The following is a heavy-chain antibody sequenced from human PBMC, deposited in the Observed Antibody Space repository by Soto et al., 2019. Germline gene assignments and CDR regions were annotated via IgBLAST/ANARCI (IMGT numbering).Heavy chain of an antibody. CDR2: IYYSGST. D-gene: IGHD6-13*01. CDR3: ARAPNSWYVYFAD. J-gene: IGHJ4*02. Sequence: SETLSLTCTISGDTLIRSPFYWGWIRQPPGKGLEWIGYIYYSGSTYYTPSLKSRVTISLDTSKNQFSLKLSSVTAADTAVYFCARAPNSWYVYFADWGQGTLVTVSS. V-gene: IGHV4-31*03. CDR1: GDTLIRSPFY.